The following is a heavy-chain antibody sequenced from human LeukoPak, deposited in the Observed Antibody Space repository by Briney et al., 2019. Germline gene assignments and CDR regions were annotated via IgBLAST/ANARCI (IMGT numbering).Heavy chain of an antibody. Sequence: GASVKVSCKASGCTFTGYYMHWVRQAPGQGLEWMGWINPNSGGTNYAQKFQGRVTMTRDTSISTAYMELSRLRSDDTAVYFCARAVPLPYDSSGSIPYYFDNWGQGTLVTVSS. J-gene: IGHJ4*02. CDR3: ARAVPLPYDSSGSIPYYFDN. D-gene: IGHD3-22*01. CDR1: GCTFTGYY. V-gene: IGHV1-2*02. CDR2: INPNSGGT.